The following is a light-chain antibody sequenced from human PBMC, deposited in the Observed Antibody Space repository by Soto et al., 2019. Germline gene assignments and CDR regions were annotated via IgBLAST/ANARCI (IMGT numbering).Light chain of an antibody. CDR1: SSDGGAYNY. CDR3: SSYTSSSTLYV. V-gene: IGLV2-14*01. Sequence: QSALTQPASESGSPGQSITISCTGTSSDGGAYNYVSWYQQHPGKAPKLMIYEVSNRPSGVSNRFSGSKSGNTASLTISGLQAEDEADYYCSSYTSSSTLYVFGTGTKVTVL. CDR2: EVS. J-gene: IGLJ1*01.